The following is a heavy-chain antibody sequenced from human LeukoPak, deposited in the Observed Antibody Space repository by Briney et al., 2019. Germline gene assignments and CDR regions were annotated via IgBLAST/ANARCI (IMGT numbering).Heavy chain of an antibody. V-gene: IGHV4-59*01. J-gene: IGHJ4*02. CDR3: ARVPLGITHFDY. CDR2: IYYSGST. D-gene: IGHD7-27*01. Sequence: SETLSLTCTVSGDSISGYNWSWIRQPPGKGLEWIGYIYYSGSTNYNPSLKSRVTISVDTSKNQFSLMLSSVTAADTAVYYCARVPLGITHFDYWGQGTLVTVSS. CDR1: GDSISGYN.